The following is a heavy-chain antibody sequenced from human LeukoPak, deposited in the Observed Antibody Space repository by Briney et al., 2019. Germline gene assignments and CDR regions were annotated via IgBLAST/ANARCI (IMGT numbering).Heavy chain of an antibody. D-gene: IGHD6-6*01. CDR2: MNPHSGKT. J-gene: IGHJ4*02. CDR1: GYTFNNHD. CDR3: ARWASIAARRGFDY. Sequence: ASVKVSCKASGYTFNNHDINWVRQATGQGLEWMGWMNPHSGKTGYAQNFQGRVTMTRDTSISTAYMELSSLRSEDTAVYYCARWASIAARRGFDYWGQGTLVTVSS. V-gene: IGHV1-8*01.